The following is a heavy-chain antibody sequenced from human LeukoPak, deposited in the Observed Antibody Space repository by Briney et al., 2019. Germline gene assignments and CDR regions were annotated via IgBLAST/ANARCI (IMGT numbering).Heavy chain of an antibody. V-gene: IGHV3-30-3*01. J-gene: IGHJ4*02. D-gene: IGHD3-16*02. CDR1: GFTFSSYA. CDR2: ISYDGSNK. CDR3: ARDFTFGGVIVFDY. Sequence: GGSLRLSCAASGFTFSSYAMHWVRQAPGKGLEWVAVISYDGSNKYYADSVKGRFTISRDNSKNTLYLQMNSLRAEDTAVYYCARDFTFGGVIVFDYWGQGTLVTVSS.